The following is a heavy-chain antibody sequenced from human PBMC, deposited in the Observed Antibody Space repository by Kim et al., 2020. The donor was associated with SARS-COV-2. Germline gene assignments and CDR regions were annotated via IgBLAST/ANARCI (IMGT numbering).Heavy chain of an antibody. Sequence: ASVKVSCKVSGYTLTELSMHWVRQAPGKGLEWMGGFDPEDGETIYAQKFQGRVTMTEDTSTDTAYMELSSLRSEDTAVYYCATDLFHRALGELLYSPDYWGQGTLVTVSS. V-gene: IGHV1-24*01. CDR1: GYTLTELS. CDR3: ATDLFHRALGELLYSPDY. CDR2: FDPEDGET. D-gene: IGHD3-10*01. J-gene: IGHJ4*02.